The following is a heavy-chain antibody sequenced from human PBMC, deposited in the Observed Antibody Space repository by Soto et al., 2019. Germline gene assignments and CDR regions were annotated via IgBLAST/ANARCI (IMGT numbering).Heavy chain of an antibody. Sequence: ASVKVSCKASGYTFTGYYMHWVRQAPGQGLEWMGIINPSGGSTSYAQKFQGRVTMTRDTSTSTVYMELSSLRSEDTAVYYCARGSSIFGVVYDAFDIWGQGTMVTVS. V-gene: IGHV1-46*01. CDR1: GYTFTGYY. CDR2: INPSGGST. J-gene: IGHJ3*02. D-gene: IGHD3-3*01. CDR3: ARGSSIFGVVYDAFDI.